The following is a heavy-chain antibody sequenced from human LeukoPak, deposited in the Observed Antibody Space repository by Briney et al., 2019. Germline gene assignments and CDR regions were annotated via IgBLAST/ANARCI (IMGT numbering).Heavy chain of an antibody. Sequence: GGSLRLSCAASGFTFSSYSMNWVRQAPGKGLEWVSYISSSSSTIYYADSVKGRFTISRDNAKNSLYLQMNSLRAEDTAVYSCARAGDYYGSGSYYFGYWGQGTPVTVSS. V-gene: IGHV3-48*04. J-gene: IGHJ4*02. CDR2: ISSSSSTI. D-gene: IGHD3-10*01. CDR3: ARAGDYYGSGSYYFGY. CDR1: GFTFSSYS.